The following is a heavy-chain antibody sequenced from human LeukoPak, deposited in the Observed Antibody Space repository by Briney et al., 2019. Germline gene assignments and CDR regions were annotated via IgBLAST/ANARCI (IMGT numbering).Heavy chain of an antibody. CDR1: GYTFTSYG. V-gene: IGHV1-69*06. D-gene: IGHD2-2*01. Sequence: SVKVSCKASGYTFTSYGISWVRQAPGQGLEWMGGIVPIFGTANYAQKFQGRVTITADKSTSTAYMELSSLRSEDTAVYYCARTPHCEACSSTSWRRDYYYYMDVWGKGTTVTVSS. CDR3: ARTPHCEACSSTSWRRDYYYYMDV. CDR2: IVPIFGTA. J-gene: IGHJ6*03.